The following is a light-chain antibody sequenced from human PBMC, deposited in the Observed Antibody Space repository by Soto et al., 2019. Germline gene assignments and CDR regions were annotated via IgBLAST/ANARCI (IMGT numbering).Light chain of an antibody. CDR1: QSISGW. CDR2: KAS. CDR3: QQYNSHYPWK. Sequence: EILLTLSPSTLYSSLLYRGTITFLSSQSISGWLAWYQQKPGKAPKLLIYKASSLESGVQSRFSGSGSGTEFTLTISSLQPDDFAPYYCQQYNSHYPWKFGQGTKVEI. J-gene: IGKJ1*01. V-gene: IGKV1-5*03.